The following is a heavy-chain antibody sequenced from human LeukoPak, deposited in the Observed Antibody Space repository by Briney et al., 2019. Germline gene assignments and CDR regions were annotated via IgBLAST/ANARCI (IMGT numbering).Heavy chain of an antibody. Sequence: PSETLSLTCTVSGGSISSYYWSWIRQPPGKGLEWIGYIYYSGSTNYNPSLKSRVTISVDTSNNQFSLRLSSVTAADAAVYYCARHYDRSGYYFGSFDYWGRGTWHSVPS. V-gene: IGHV4-59*08. D-gene: IGHD3-22*01. CDR3: ARHYDRSGYYFGSFDY. CDR1: GGSISSYY. CDR2: IYYSGST. J-gene: IGHJ4*02.